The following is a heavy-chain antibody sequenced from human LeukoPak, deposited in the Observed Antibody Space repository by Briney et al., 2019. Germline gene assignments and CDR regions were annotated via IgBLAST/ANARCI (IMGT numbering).Heavy chain of an antibody. V-gene: IGHV1-69*01. Sequence: GASVKVSCKASGGTFSSYAISWVRQAPGQGLEWMGGIIPIFGTANYAQKFQGRVTITADESTSTAYMELSSLRSEDTAVYYCARVGEVYQLLLGSFDYWGQGTLVTVSP. CDR3: ARVGEVYQLLLGSFDY. CDR2: IIPIFGTA. J-gene: IGHJ4*02. CDR1: GGTFSSYA. D-gene: IGHD2-2*01.